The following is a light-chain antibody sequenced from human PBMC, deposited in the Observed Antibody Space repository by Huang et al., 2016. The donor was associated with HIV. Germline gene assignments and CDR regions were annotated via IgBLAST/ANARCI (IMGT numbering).Light chain of an antibody. V-gene: IGKV3D-15*01. J-gene: IGKJ1*01. CDR1: QTVSRN. CDR2: DAS. CDR3: QQYTNWPRT. Sequence: EIVMTQSPATLSVSPGESATLSCRASQTVSRNLAWYQQKPGQAPKLLIFDASTRANGIPARFSGSGSGTEFTLTISSLQSADFAVYYCQQYTNWPRTFGHGTKVEFK.